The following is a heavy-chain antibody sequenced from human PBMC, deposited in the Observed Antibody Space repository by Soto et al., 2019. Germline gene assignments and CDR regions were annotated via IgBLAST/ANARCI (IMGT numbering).Heavy chain of an antibody. CDR2: IYWDDDD. V-gene: IGHV2-5*02. D-gene: IGHD3-16*01. J-gene: IGHJ4*02. Sequence: QITLKESGPTLVTPTQTLTLTCTFSGFSLSTTGVGVGRIRQPPGKALEWLALIYWDDDDRYSSSLKNRLTITKDTSKNQVVLTMTNMDPVDTATYHCAHIVGSHKPFDYWGQGTLVTVSS. CDR1: GFSLSTTGVG. CDR3: AHIVGSHKPFDY.